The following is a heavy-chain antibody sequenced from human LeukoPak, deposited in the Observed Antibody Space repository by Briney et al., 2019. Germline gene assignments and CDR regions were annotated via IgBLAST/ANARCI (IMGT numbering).Heavy chain of an antibody. CDR3: ARGCSSCPVDY. Sequence: GGSLRLSCAASGFTFSSYAMHWVRQAPGKGLEWVAVISYDGSNKYYADSVKGRFTISRDNSKNTLCLQMNGLRAEDTAVYYCARGCSSCPVDYWGQGTLVTVSS. D-gene: IGHD2-15*01. J-gene: IGHJ4*02. CDR1: GFTFSSYA. V-gene: IGHV3-30-3*01. CDR2: ISYDGSNK.